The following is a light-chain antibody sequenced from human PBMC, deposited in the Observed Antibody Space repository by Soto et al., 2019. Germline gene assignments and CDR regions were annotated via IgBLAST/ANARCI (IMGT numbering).Light chain of an antibody. J-gene: IGKJ4*01. V-gene: IGKV1-39*01. CDR3: QPSYDSPPT. CDR2: GAS. Sequence: DIQRSQSPSTLSASTGVRVSVTFRASQTINNYLNWYQQKPAKAPKCLIYGASSLQSGVSSRFRGRGSGTDYTLTISSLQPEDFASYYCQPSYDSPPTFGEGTKVDIK. CDR1: QTINNY.